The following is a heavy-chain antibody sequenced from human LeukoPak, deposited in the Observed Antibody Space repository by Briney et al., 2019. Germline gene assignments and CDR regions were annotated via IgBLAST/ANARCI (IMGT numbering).Heavy chain of an antibody. CDR2: IYYSGRT. D-gene: IGHD6-13*01. CDR3: ARQVAAGPDDY. V-gene: IGHV4-39*01. J-gene: IGHJ4*02. Sequence: PSETLSLTCTVSGGSISSSSYYWGWIRQPPGKGLEWIGSIYYSGRTYYNPSLKSRVTISVDPSKKQFSLKLRCVTAAAPAVYYCARQVAAGPDDYWGQGTLVTVSS. CDR1: GGSISSSSYY.